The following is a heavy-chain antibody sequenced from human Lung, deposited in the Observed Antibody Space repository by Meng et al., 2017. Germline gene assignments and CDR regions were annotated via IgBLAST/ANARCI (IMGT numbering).Heavy chain of an antibody. V-gene: IGHV3-30*18. J-gene: IGHJ4*02. D-gene: IGHD6-13*01. CDR1: GFTFSSYG. CDR2: ISYDGSNK. CDR3: AKDLSKQQQLGELDY. Sequence: QVQLVESGGGVVQPGWSLRLSWAASGFTFSSYGMHWVRQAPGKGLEWVAVISYDGSNKYYADSVKGRFTIARDNSKNTLYLQMNSLRAEDTAVYYCAKDLSKQQQLGELDYWGQGTLVTVSS.